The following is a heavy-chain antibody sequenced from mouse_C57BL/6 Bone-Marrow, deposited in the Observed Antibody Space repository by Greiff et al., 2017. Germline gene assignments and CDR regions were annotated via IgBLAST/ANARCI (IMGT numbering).Heavy chain of an antibody. Sequence: QVQLKESGPGLVQPSQSLSITCTVSGFSLTSYGVHWVRQSPGKGLEWLGVIWSGGSTDYNADFISRLGISKDNSKTQVFFKMNRLQAEDTAIYYCACPMMVTTYYYAMDYWGQGTSVTVSS. CDR1: GFSLTSYG. CDR2: IWSGGST. D-gene: IGHD2-3*01. J-gene: IGHJ4*01. V-gene: IGHV2-2*01. CDR3: ACPMMVTTYYYAMDY.